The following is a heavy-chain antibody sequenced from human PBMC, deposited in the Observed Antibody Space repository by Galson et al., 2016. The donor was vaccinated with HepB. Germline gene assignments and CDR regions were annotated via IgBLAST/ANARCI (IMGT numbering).Heavy chain of an antibody. V-gene: IGHV4-31*03. CDR3: AITTGDCGGDCSWFDP. D-gene: IGHD2-21*02. J-gene: IGHJ5*01. Sequence: TLSLTCTVSGGSISSVNYYWSWIRQHPGKGLEWIGYIFYSGTTHYNPSLKSRVTISMDTSKNHFSLKLNSMTAADTAVYYCAITTGDCGGDCSWFDPWGQGTVVTVSS. CDR1: GGSISSVNYY. CDR2: IFYSGTT.